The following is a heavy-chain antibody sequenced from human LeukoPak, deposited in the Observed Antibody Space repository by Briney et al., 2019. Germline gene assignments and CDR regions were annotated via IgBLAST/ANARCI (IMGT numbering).Heavy chain of an antibody. D-gene: IGHD6-19*01. V-gene: IGHV3-48*03. Sequence: GGSLRLSCAASGFTFSTYEMNWVRQAPGKGLEWVSYISSSGSTIYYANSVKGRFTISRDNAKNSLYLQMNSLGAEDTAVYYCARDRSNNSGWLDYWGQGTLVTVSS. CDR2: ISSSGSTI. CDR1: GFTFSTYE. CDR3: ARDRSNNSGWLDY. J-gene: IGHJ4*02.